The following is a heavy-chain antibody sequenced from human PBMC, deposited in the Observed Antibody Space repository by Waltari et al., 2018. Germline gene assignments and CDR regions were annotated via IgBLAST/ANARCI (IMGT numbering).Heavy chain of an antibody. J-gene: IGHJ4*02. D-gene: IGHD2-2*02. CDR1: GFTYRNYP. CDR3: AKGAQYQLLYFYFDS. CDR2: ISSTGGTI. V-gene: IGHV3-23*04. Sequence: EVQLVDSGGGLVQPGGSLRLSCAASGFTYRNYPMTGVRQAPGKGLEWVSSISSTGGTIHYAASVKGRFTISRDDSKNTLYLQMHNLRAEDTAVYYCAKGAQYQLLYFYFDSWGQGTLVTVSS.